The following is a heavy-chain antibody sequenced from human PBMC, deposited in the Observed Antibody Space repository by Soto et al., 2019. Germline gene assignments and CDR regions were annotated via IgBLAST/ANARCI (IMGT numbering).Heavy chain of an antibody. CDR1: GGSISSYY. CDR2: MYYSGNT. J-gene: IGHJ5*02. CDR3: ARILGFCSSTSCYPRFDP. Sequence: SETLSLTCTVSGGSISSYYWSWIRQPPGRGLELIGYMYYSGNTNYNPSLKSRVTISVDTPKNQFSLKLSSVTAADTAVYYCARILGFCSSTSCYPRFDPWGQGSLVTVSS. V-gene: IGHV4-59*01. D-gene: IGHD2-2*01.